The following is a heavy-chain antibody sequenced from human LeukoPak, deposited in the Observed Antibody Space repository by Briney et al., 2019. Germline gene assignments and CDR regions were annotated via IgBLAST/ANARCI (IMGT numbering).Heavy chain of an antibody. J-gene: IGHJ4*02. CDR3: AKRGSGYNQFDY. CDR1: GFTFSSYG. D-gene: IGHD3-3*01. Sequence: PGGSLRLSCVASGFTFSSYGMSWVRQGPGKGLEWVSGISGSGGSTYYADSVKGRFTISRDNSKNTLYLQMNSLRAEDTAVYYCAKRGSGYNQFDYWGQGTLVTVSS. CDR2: ISGSGGST. V-gene: IGHV3-23*01.